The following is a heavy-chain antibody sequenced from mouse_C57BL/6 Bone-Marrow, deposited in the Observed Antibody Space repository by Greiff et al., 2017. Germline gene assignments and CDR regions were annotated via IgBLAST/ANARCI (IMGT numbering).Heavy chain of an antibody. CDR1: GFTFSSYA. V-gene: IGHV5-4*01. CDR2: ISDGGSYT. Sequence: EVMLVESGGGLVKPGGSLKLSCAASGFTFSSYAMSWVRQTPEKRLEWVATISDGGSYTYYPDNVKGRFTFSRDNAKNNLYLQMSHLKSEDTAMYYCARDYYYGSRRYFDVWGTGTTVTVSS. CDR3: ARDYYYGSRRYFDV. J-gene: IGHJ1*03. D-gene: IGHD1-1*01.